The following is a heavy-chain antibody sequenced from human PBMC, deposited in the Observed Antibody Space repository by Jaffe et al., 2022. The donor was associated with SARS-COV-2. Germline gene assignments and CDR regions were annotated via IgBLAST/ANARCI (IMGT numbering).Heavy chain of an antibody. V-gene: IGHV3-30-3*01. CDR3: ARGIVVVITAPAFDI. Sequence: QVQLVESGGGVVQPGRSLRLSCAASGFTFSSYAMHWVRQAPGKGLEWVAVISYDGSNKYYADSVKGRFTISRDNSKNTLYLQMNSLRAEDTAVYYCARGIVVVITAPAFDIWGQGTMVTVSS. CDR2: ISYDGSNK. J-gene: IGHJ3*02. D-gene: IGHD3-22*01. CDR1: GFTFSSYA.